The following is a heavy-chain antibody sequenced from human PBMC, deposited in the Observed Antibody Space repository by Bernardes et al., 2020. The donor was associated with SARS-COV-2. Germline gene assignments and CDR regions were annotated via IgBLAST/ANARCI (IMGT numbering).Heavy chain of an antibody. CDR1: GFTFSSSW. CDR3: ARDLGYCTNGVCSP. Sequence: GGSLRLSCAASGFTFSSSWFHWVRQAPGKGLVWVSRINPDGSSTNYADSVKGRLTISRDNAKNTLFLQMSSLRAEDTAMYYCARDLGYCTNGVCSPWGQGTLVTVS. J-gene: IGHJ5*02. D-gene: IGHD2-8*01. V-gene: IGHV3-74*01. CDR2: INPDGSST.